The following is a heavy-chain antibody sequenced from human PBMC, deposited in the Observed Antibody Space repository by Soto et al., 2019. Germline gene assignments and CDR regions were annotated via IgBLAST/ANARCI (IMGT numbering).Heavy chain of an antibody. CDR1: GFTFTTYS. V-gene: IGHV3-23*01. CDR3: AKGTGTGIDY. Sequence: EVQLLDSGGGLVQPGGSLGLSCTASGFTFTTYSMAWVRQAPGKGLEWVSTITANGGSTYYADSVKGRFTISRDDSMNTVHLQMNNLRVDDTAIYSCAKGTGTGIDYWGQGTLVTVSS. J-gene: IGHJ4*02. CDR2: ITANGGST. D-gene: IGHD3-10*01.